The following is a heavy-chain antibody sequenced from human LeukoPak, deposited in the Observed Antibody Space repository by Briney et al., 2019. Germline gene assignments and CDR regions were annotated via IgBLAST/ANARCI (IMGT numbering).Heavy chain of an antibody. CDR1: GFTFSSYA. J-gene: IGHJ4*02. V-gene: IGHV3-23*01. D-gene: IGHD3-22*01. CDR3: AKRRYYYDSSGYYPLGY. Sequence: GGSLRLSCAASGFTFSSYAMSWVRQAPGKGLEWVSAISGSGGSTYYADPVKGRFTISRDNSKNTLYLQMNSLRAEDTAAYYCAKRRYYYDSSGYYPLGYWGQGTLVTVSS. CDR2: ISGSGGST.